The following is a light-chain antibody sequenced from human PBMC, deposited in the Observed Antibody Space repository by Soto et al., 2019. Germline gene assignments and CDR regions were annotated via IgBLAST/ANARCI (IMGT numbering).Light chain of an antibody. CDR2: EGS. Sequence: QSVLTQPASVSGSPGQSITISCTGTSSDVGSYNLVSWYQQHPGKAPKLMIYEGSKRPSGVSNRFSGSKSGNTASLTISGLQAEDEADYYCCSYAGSSTVVFGRGTQLTVL. CDR3: CSYAGSSTVV. CDR1: SSDVGSYNL. J-gene: IGLJ2*01. V-gene: IGLV2-23*01.